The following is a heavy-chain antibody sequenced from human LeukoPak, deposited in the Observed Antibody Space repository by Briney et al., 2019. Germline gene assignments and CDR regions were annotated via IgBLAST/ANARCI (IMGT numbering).Heavy chain of an antibody. CDR3: ANYDFWSGYYNDY. V-gene: IGHV3-30*02. D-gene: IGHD3-3*01. CDR1: GFTFSSYG. Sequence: PGGSLRLSCAASGFTFSSYGMHWVRQAPGKGLEWVAFIRYDGSNKYYADSVKGRFTISRDNSKNTLYLQMNSLRAEDTAVYYCANYDFWSGYYNDYWGQGTLVTVSS. J-gene: IGHJ4*02. CDR2: IRYDGSNK.